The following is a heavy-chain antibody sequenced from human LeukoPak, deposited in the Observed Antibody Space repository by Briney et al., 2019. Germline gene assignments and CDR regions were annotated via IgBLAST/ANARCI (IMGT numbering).Heavy chain of an antibody. CDR1: GFTFSSYG. V-gene: IGHV3-23*01. Sequence: GGTLRLSCAASGFTFSSYGMSWVRQAPGKGLEWVSAISGSGGSTYYADTVKGRFTISRDNSKNTLYLQMNSLRAEDTAVYYCAKDLYYDYVWGSYRPSALGYWGQGTLVTVSS. J-gene: IGHJ4*02. CDR2: ISGSGGST. CDR3: AKDLYYDYVWGSYRPSALGY. D-gene: IGHD3-16*02.